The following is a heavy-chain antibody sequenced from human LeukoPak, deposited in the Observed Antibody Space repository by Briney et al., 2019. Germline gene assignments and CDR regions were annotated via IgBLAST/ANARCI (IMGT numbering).Heavy chain of an antibody. CDR1: GFTFSDYY. CDR2: ISSCSSYT. CDR3: ARDDRSGPPDYYYGMDV. D-gene: IGHD6-19*01. Sequence: GGSLRLSCAASGFTFSDYYMSWIRQAPGKGLEWVSYISSCSSYTNYADSVKGRFTISRDNAKNSLYLQMNSLRAEDTAVYYCARDDRSGPPDYYYGMDVWGKGTTVTVSS. V-gene: IGHV3-11*06. J-gene: IGHJ6*04.